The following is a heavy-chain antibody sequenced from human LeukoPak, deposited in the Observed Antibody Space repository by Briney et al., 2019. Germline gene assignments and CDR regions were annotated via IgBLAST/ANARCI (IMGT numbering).Heavy chain of an antibody. V-gene: IGHV4-39*01. Sequence: PSQTLSLTCTVSGGSISSGDYYWSWIRQPPGKGLEWIGSIYYSGSTYYNPSLKSRVTISVDTSKNQFSLKLSSVTAADTAVYYCARQGYHYDFWTEARYNWFDPWGQGTLVTVSS. CDR3: ARQGYHYDFWTEARYNWFDP. CDR1: GGSISSGDYY. D-gene: IGHD3/OR15-3a*01. J-gene: IGHJ5*02. CDR2: IYYSGST.